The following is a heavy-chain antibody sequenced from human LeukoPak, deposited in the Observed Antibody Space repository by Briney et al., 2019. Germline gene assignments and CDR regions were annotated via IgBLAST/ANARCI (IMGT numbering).Heavy chain of an antibody. Sequence: PGGSLRLSRTASGFTLGDYAMSWFRQAPGKGLEWVAVIRYDGSNKWYADSVKGRFTISRDNSKNTLYLQMNSLRAEDTAVYYCAKDLGMRVSMDVWGKGTTVTVSP. J-gene: IGHJ6*04. V-gene: IGHV3-33*06. CDR3: AKDLGMRVSMDV. CDR1: GFTLGDYA. D-gene: IGHD1-26*01. CDR2: IRYDGSNK.